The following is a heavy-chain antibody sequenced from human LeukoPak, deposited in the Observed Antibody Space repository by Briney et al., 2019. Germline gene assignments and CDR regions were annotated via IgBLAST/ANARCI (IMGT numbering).Heavy chain of an antibody. CDR2: IRYDGSNK. CDR3: AKDRGGYSSGWSRFYFDY. V-gene: IGHV3-30*02. D-gene: IGHD6-19*01. Sequence: PGGSLRLSCAASGFTFSSYGMSWVRQAPGKGLEWVAFIRYDGSNKYYADSVKGRFTISRDNSKNTLYLQMNSLRAEDTAVYYCAKDRGGYSSGWSRFYFDYWGQGTLVTVSS. J-gene: IGHJ4*02. CDR1: GFTFSSYG.